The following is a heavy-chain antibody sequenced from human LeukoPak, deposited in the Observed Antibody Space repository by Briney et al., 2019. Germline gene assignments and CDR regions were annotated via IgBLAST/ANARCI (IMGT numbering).Heavy chain of an antibody. D-gene: IGHD5-24*01. J-gene: IGHJ4*02. CDR2: IYPGDSDT. Sequence: GVALKMSCKGYGYSFASYLNGGVRQMPGKGLEWMGIIYPGDSDTRYSPSFQGQVTISADKSISTAYLQWSSLKASDTAMYYCARLDGYLYYFDYWGQGTLVTVSS. CDR1: GYSFASYL. V-gene: IGHV5-51*01. CDR3: ARLDGYLYYFDY.